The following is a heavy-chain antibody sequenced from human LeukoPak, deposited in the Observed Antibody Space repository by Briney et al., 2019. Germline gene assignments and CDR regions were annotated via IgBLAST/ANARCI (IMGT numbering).Heavy chain of an antibody. CDR3: ARVLAARLIGAFDI. CDR1: GGSFSGYY. J-gene: IGHJ3*02. CDR2: INHSGST. Sequence: PSETLSLTCAVYGGSFSGYYWSWIRQPPGKGLEWIGEINHSGSTNYNPSLKSRVTISVDTSKNQFSLKLSSVTAADTAVYYCARVLAARLIGAFDIWGQGTMVTVSS. D-gene: IGHD6-6*01. V-gene: IGHV4-34*01.